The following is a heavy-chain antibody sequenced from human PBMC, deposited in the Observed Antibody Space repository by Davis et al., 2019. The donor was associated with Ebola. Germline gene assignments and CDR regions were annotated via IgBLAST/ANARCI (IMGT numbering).Heavy chain of an antibody. CDR3: ARSGVRGYYNGMDV. CDR2: MNPNSGNT. CDR1: GYAFTSYD. D-gene: IGHD1-14*01. V-gene: IGHV1-8*01. J-gene: IGHJ6*02. Sequence: AASVKVSCKASGYAFTSYDINWVRQATGPGLEWMGWMNPNSGNTGYVERFQGRVTMNRNTSISTAYMELSSLRSEDTAVYYCARSGVRGYYNGMDVWGQGTTVTVSS.